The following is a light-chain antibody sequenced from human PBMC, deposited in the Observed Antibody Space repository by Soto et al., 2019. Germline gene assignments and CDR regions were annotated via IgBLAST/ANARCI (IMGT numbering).Light chain of an antibody. CDR3: HQYNDWPPA. Sequence: EIVVTQSPVTLSVSPGERVTLSCRASQSVSNNLAWYHQKPGQAPRLLIYGPSTRASGIPARFSGSGYGREFTLTISSLQSEDYGVYYGHQYNDWPPAFGQGTKVEIK. V-gene: IGKV3-15*01. CDR2: GPS. J-gene: IGKJ1*01. CDR1: QSVSNN.